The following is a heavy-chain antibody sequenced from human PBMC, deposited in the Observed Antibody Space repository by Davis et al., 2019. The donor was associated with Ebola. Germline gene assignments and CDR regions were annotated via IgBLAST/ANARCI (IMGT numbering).Heavy chain of an antibody. D-gene: IGHD4-23*01. J-gene: IGHJ6*02. V-gene: IGHV3-33*01. CDR3: ASLTTVVTRDYYGMDV. Sequence: GESLKISCAASGFTFSSYGMHWVRQAPGKGLEWVAVIWYDGSNKYYADSVKGRFTISRDNSKNTLYLQMNSLRAEDTAVYYCASLTTVVTRDYYGMDVWGQGTTVTVSS. CDR1: GFTFSSYG. CDR2: IWYDGSNK.